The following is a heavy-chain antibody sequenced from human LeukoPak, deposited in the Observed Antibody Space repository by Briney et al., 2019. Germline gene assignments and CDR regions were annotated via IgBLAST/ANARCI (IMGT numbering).Heavy chain of an antibody. D-gene: IGHD1-1*01. Sequence: SETLSLTCTVSGGSISSSSYSWGWIRQPPGKGLEWIGSIYYSGSTYYNPSLKSRVTISVDTSKNQFSLKLSSVTAADTAVYYCARHGTIFAPLGAFDIWGQGTMVTVSS. CDR1: GGSISSSSYS. V-gene: IGHV4-39*01. CDR3: ARHGTIFAPLGAFDI. CDR2: IYYSGST. J-gene: IGHJ3*02.